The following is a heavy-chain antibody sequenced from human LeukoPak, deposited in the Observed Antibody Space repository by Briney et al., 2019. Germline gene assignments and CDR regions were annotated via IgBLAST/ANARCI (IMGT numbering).Heavy chain of an antibody. CDR3: AKDWEVVVVPAALGY. V-gene: IGHV3-30*02. D-gene: IGHD2-2*01. J-gene: IGHJ4*02. Sequence: SGGSLRLSCAASGFTFSSYWMNWVRQAPGKGLEWVAFIRYDGSNKYYADSVKGRFTISRDNSKNTLYLQINSLRAEDTAVYYFAKDWEVVVVPAALGYWGQGTLVTVSS. CDR1: GFTFSSYW. CDR2: IRYDGSNK.